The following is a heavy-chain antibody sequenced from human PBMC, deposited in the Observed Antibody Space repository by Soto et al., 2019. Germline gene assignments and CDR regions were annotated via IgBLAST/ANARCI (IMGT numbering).Heavy chain of an antibody. D-gene: IGHD5-12*01. CDR2: IFSSGST. CDR3: AREGSYSAYNFAHGIQLWSFDF. V-gene: IGHV4-4*07. J-gene: IGHJ4*02. Sequence: SETLSLTXTVSGGSINTFYWSWVRQPAGKGLEWIGRIFSSGSTSFNPSLESRVAMSVDTSKNHFSLNLSSVTAADMAVYYCAREGSYSAYNFAHGIQLWSFDFWGQGALVTVSS. CDR1: GGSINTFY.